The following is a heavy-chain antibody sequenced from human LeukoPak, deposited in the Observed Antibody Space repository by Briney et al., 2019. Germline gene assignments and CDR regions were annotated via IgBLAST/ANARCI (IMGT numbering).Heavy chain of an antibody. J-gene: IGHJ4*02. D-gene: IGHD6-13*01. CDR1: GFTFSSYE. CDR3: ATGYRTSWPTPRIDY. CDR2: ISSSGTTI. Sequence: PGGSLRLSCAASGFTFSSYEMNWVRQAPGKGLEWVSYISSSGTTIYYADSVKGRFTISRDNAKKSLHLQMNSLRAEDTAVYYCATGYRTSWPTPRIDYWGQGTLVTVSS. V-gene: IGHV3-48*03.